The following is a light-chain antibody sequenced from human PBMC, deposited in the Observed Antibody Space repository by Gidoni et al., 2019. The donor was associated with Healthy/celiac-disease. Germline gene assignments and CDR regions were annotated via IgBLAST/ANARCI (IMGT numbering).Light chain of an antibody. CDR2: DAS. CDR1: QSVSSY. Sequence: EIVLTQSPATLSLSPGERATLSCRASQSVSSYLAWYQQKPGQAPRLLIYDASNRATGIPARFSGSGSGTDFTLTISSLEPDDFAVYYCQQRSNWPLLTFXGXTKVEIK. V-gene: IGKV3-11*01. J-gene: IGKJ4*01. CDR3: QQRSNWPLLT.